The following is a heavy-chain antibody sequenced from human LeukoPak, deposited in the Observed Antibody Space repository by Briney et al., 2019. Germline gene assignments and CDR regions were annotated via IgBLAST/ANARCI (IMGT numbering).Heavy chain of an antibody. Sequence: GGSLRLSCAASGFTFSNYAMSWVRQAPGKGLEWVSVISGSGGSTYYADSVKGQFTIFRDNSKNTVYLQMNSLRADDTAVYYCAKGDTGMVRRYYFDYWGQGTLVTVSS. D-gene: IGHD5-18*01. CDR1: GFTFSNYA. CDR3: AKGDTGMVRRYYFDY. V-gene: IGHV3-23*01. J-gene: IGHJ4*02. CDR2: ISGSGGST.